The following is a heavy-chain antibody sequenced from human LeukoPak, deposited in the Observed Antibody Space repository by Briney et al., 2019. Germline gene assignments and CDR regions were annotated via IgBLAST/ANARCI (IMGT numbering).Heavy chain of an antibody. CDR2: ISGSADTT. CDR1: GFTFSTYA. CDR3: AREMDIAMVFDY. D-gene: IGHD5-18*01. V-gene: IGHV3-23*01. J-gene: IGHJ4*02. Sequence: GGSLRLSCAASGFTFSTYAMNWVRQAPGRGLEWVSAISGSADTTYYADSVKGRFTISRDNSKNTVYLQMNSLRAEDTALYFCAREMDIAMVFDYWGQGTMVTVSS.